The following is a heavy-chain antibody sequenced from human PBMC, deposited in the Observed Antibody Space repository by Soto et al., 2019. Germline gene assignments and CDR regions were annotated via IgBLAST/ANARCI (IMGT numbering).Heavy chain of an antibody. CDR1: RGTFSSYA. Sequence: VKVPCQYSRGTFSSYAISWVRQEPGQGLEWMGGIIPILGTANYAQKFRGRVTMTADKSPSTAYMELSSLRSEDTAVYYCARVASGSGRSFVYYFDYWGQGTLVTVSS. V-gene: IGHV1-69*06. D-gene: IGHD6-19*01. CDR2: IIPILGTA. CDR3: ARVASGSGRSFVYYFDY. J-gene: IGHJ4*02.